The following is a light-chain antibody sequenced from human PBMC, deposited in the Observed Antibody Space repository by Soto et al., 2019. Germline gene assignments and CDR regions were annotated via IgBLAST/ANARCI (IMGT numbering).Light chain of an antibody. CDR1: QNIGYF. V-gene: IGKV3-11*01. J-gene: IGKJ4*01. Sequence: EIVLTQSPATLSLSPGERATLSCRANQNIGYFLAWFQQRPGQAPRLLIYDASTRATGTPARFSGSGSGTDFTLTISSLEHEDFALYYCQQRVNWPTFGGGTKVEIK. CDR2: DAS. CDR3: QQRVNWPT.